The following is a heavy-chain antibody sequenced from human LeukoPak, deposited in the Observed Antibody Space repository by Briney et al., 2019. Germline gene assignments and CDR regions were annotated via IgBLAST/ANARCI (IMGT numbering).Heavy chain of an antibody. Sequence: PGGSLRLSCAASGFTFSSYGMHWVRQAPGKGLEWVAVISYDGSNKYYADSVKGRFTISRDNPKDTLYLQMNSLRAEDTAVYYCAKELDYWGQGTLVTVSS. J-gene: IGHJ4*02. CDR1: GFTFSSYG. CDR3: AKELDY. V-gene: IGHV3-30*18. CDR2: ISYDGSNK.